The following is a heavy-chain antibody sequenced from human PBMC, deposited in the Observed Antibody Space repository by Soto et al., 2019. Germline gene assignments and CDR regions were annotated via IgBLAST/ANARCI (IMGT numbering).Heavy chain of an antibody. CDR1: GYAYTCYG. CDR3: ARDHGQWLVLRAFDI. Sequence: ASAKDCWKDPGYAYTCYGMSWGRQDHGQGLEWMGWISAYNGNTNDAQKLQGRVTMTTDTSTSTAYMELRSLRSDDTAVYYCARDHGQWLVLRAFDIWGQGTMVTVSS. V-gene: IGHV1-18*01. CDR2: ISAYNGNT. J-gene: IGHJ3*02. D-gene: IGHD6-19*01.